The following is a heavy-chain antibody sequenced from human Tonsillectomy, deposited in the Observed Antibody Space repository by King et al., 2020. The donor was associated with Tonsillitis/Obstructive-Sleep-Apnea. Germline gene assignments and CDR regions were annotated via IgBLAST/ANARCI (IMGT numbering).Heavy chain of an antibody. CDR2: ISWNSAGI. V-gene: IGHV3-9*01. CDR1: GFIFHDYA. Sequence: VQLVESGGGLVQPGRSLRLSCAASGFIFHDYAMHWVRQAPGKGLEWVSGISWNSAGISYADSVKGRFTISRDNAKNSMYLQMNSLRAEDTALYYCTKDKNPRFGGVGNWCDPWGKGTLVTVPS. CDR3: TKDKNPRFGGVGNWCDP. J-gene: IGHJ5*02. D-gene: IGHD3-16*01.